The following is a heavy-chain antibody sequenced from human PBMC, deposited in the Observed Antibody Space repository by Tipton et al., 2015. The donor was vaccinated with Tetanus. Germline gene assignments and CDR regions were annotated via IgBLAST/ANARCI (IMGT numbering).Heavy chain of an antibody. J-gene: IGHJ2*01. CDR2: INYYGTT. CDR1: RGSISSDIYN. Sequence: TLSLTCTVSRGSISSDIYNWGWIRQPPGRGLQWIGNINYYGTTYYSPSLESRVTMSVDTSKNQFSLKLTSVTAADTAVYYCARWIAVTGTDFDFWGRGTLVTVSS. V-gene: IGHV4-39*01. D-gene: IGHD6-19*01. CDR3: ARWIAVTGTDFDF.